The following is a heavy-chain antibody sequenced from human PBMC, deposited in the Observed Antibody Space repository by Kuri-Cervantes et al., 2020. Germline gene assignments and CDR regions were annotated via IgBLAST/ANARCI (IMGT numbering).Heavy chain of an antibody. D-gene: IGHD6-19*01. CDR1: GFTFSDYY. CDR3: ASGAVAGKGRGVYFDY. Sequence: ESLKISCAASGFTFSDYYMSWIRQPPGKGLEWIGEINHSGSTNYNPSLKSRVTISVDTSKNQFTLKLSSVTAADTAVYYCASGAVAGKGRGVYFDYWGQGTLVTVSS. V-gene: IGHV4-34*01. CDR2: INHSGST. J-gene: IGHJ4*02.